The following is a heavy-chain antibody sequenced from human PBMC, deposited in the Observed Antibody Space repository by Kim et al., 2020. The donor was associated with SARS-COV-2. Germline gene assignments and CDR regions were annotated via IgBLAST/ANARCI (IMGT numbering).Heavy chain of an antibody. CDR2: ISYDGSNK. V-gene: IGHV3-30*18. CDR3: AKDGEMATIPYYYYGMDV. D-gene: IGHD5-12*01. CDR1: GFTFSSYG. J-gene: IGHJ6*02. Sequence: GGSLRLSCAASGFTFSSYGMHWVRQAPGKGLEWVAVISYDGSNKYYADSVKGRFTISRDNSKNTLYLQMNSLRAEDTAVYYCAKDGEMATIPYYYYGMDVWGQGTTVTVSS.